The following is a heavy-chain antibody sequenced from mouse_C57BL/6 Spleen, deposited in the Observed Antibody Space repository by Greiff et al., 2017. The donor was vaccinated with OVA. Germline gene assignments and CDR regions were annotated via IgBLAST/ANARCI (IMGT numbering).Heavy chain of an antibody. Sequence: EVKLVESGGGLVQPKGSLKLSCAASGFSFNTYAMNWVRQAPGKGLEWVARIRSKSNNYATYYADSVKDRFTISRDDSESMLYLQMNNLKTEDTAMYYCVRHGLRSDFDYWGQGTTLTVSS. CDR3: VRHGLRSDFDY. CDR2: IRSKSNNYAT. J-gene: IGHJ2*01. V-gene: IGHV10-1*01. CDR1: GFSFNTYA. D-gene: IGHD1-1*01.